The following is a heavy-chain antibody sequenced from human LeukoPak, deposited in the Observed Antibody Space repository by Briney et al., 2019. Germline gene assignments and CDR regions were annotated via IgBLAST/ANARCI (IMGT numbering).Heavy chain of an antibody. D-gene: IGHD5-24*01. CDR2: ITGTGGR. J-gene: IGHJ4*02. V-gene: IGHV3-23*01. CDR1: GFTLTNHG. CDR3: AKGLEAWDGYNYGH. Sequence: PGGSLRLSCAVSGFTLTNHGVSWVRQAPGKGLEWVSIITGTGGRYYGDSVKGRFILSRDNSKNTVYMQMNSLRAEDTAVYYCAKGLEAWDGYNYGHWGQGTLVTVSS.